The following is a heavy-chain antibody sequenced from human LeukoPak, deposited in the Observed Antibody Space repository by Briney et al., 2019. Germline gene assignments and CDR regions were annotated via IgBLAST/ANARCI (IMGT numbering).Heavy chain of an antibody. CDR1: GFTFSSYA. CDR3: AKDIDSSGSYAEYFQH. D-gene: IGHD6-19*01. Sequence: GGSLRLSCAASGFTFSSYAMSWVRQAPGKGLEWVSGISWNSGSIGYADSVKGRFTISRDNAKNSLYLQMNSLRAEDTALYYCAKDIDSSGSYAEYFQHWGQGTLVTVSS. J-gene: IGHJ1*01. CDR2: ISWNSGSI. V-gene: IGHV3-9*01.